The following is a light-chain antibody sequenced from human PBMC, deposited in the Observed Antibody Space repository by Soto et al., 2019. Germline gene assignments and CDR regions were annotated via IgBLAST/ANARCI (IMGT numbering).Light chain of an antibody. Sequence: QSALTQPASVSGSPGQSITISCTGTSSDVGAYKYVSWYQQHPGKAPKVMIYEVSNRPSGVSNRFSGSKSGNTASLTVSGLQAEDEGDYFCSSYARRNNLLFGGGTQLTVL. J-gene: IGLJ7*01. V-gene: IGLV2-14*01. CDR1: SSDVGAYKY. CDR2: EVS. CDR3: SSYARRNNLL.